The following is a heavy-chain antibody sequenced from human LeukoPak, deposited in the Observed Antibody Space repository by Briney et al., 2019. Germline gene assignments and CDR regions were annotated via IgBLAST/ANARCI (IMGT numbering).Heavy chain of an antibody. V-gene: IGHV3-23*01. J-gene: IGHJ4*02. D-gene: IGHD3-22*01. CDR3: AKRWDSSGYLPCFDY. CDR1: GFTFSSYA. CDR2: ISGSGGST. Sequence: GGSLRLSCAASGFTFSSYAMSWVRQAPGKGLEWVSAISGSGGSTYYADSVKGRFTISRDNSKNTLYLQMNSLRAEDTAVYYCAKRWDSSGYLPCFDYWGQGTLVTVSS.